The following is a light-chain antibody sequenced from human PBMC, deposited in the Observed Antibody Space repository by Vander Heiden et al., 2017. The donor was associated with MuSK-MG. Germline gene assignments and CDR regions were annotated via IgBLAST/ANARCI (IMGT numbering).Light chain of an antibody. Sequence: DIQMTQSPSSLCPSVGDRVTITCRASESNSSYLNWYQQKPGKAPKLLIYTASSLQSGIPSRFSGSGSGTDLALTLSSMQPEAYEPSTYQQNDSTPPRTFGRGTKVEIK. CDR3: QQNDSTPPRT. CDR2: TAS. V-gene: IGKV1-39*01. CDR1: ESNSSY. J-gene: IGKJ1*01.